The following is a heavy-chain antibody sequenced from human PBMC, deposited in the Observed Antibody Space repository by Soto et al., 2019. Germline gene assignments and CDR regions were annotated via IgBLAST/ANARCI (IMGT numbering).Heavy chain of an antibody. Sequence: QVQLVQCGAEVKRPGSSVKVSCKASGGTFSSYAISWVRQAPGQGLEWMGGIIPIFGTANYAQKFQGRVTITADESTSTAYMELSSLRSEDTAVYYCARYCTNGVCYKEGDYWGQGTLVTVSS. CDR1: GGTFSSYA. J-gene: IGHJ4*02. D-gene: IGHD2-8*01. CDR3: ARYCTNGVCYKEGDY. CDR2: IIPIFGTA. V-gene: IGHV1-69*01.